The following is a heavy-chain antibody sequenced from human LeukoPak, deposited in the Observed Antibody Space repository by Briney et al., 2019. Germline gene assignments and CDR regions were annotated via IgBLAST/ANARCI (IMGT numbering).Heavy chain of an antibody. V-gene: IGHV4-34*01. Sequence: SETLSLTCDVPGGSFSGYLWSWIRQSPGKGLEWIGEVNYRGSPHYNPSLESRVTISVDTSKNQLSLKLTSVTAADTALYYCSRSGLTGMREYERADYYYYGMDLWGQGTAVTV. CDR1: GGSFSGYL. J-gene: IGHJ6*02. D-gene: IGHD2-2*01. CDR2: VNYRGSP. CDR3: SRSGLTGMREYERADYYYYGMDL.